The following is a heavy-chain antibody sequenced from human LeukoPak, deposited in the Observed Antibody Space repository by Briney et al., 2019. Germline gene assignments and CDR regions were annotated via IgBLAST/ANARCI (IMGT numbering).Heavy chain of an antibody. D-gene: IGHD4-17*01. CDR3: ARHYYGEYDY. Sequence: PPETLSLTCTVSGCSISSSSYYWGWIRQPPGKGLEWIGSIYYSGSTYYNPSLKSRVTISVDTSKNQFSLKLSCVTAADTAVYYCARHYYGEYDYWGQGTLVTVSS. CDR2: IYYSGST. V-gene: IGHV4-39*01. J-gene: IGHJ4*02. CDR1: GCSISSSSYY.